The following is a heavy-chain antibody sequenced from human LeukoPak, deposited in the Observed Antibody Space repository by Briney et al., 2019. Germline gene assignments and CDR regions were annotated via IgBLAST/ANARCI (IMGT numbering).Heavy chain of an antibody. CDR3: ARRNDPYDMDV. D-gene: IGHD1-1*01. Sequence: SETLSLTCIVSGGXINRDYWNWIRQPPGKGLEWTGSIYYSGSTNYNSSLKSRVTMSVDTSKNQFSLKLSSVTAADTAVYYCARRNDPYDMDVWGQGTTVTVSS. CDR1: GGXINRDY. V-gene: IGHV4-59*08. CDR2: IYYSGST. J-gene: IGHJ6*02.